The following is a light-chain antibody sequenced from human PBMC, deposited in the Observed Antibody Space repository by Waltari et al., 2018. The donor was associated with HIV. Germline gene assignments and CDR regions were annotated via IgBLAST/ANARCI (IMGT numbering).Light chain of an antibody. V-gene: IGLV2-11*01. J-gene: IGLJ1*01. CDR2: EVS. CDR1: SSDVGNYNY. CDR3: CSYAGSYV. Sequence: QSALTQPRSVSGSPGQSVTISCTGTSSDVGNYNYVSWYQQHPGKAPKLMISEVSKRPSGVPERFAGSQAGNTASLTISGLQAEYEADYYCCSYAGSYVFGIGTEVTVL.